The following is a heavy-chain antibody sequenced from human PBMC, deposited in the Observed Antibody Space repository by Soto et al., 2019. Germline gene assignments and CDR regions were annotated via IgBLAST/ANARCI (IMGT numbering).Heavy chain of an antibody. Sequence: EVQLGESGGGLVQPGASLRLSCAASGCTLSSYWMHWVRQAPGKGLVWVSRINSDGSSTSYAGSVKGRFTISRDNAKNTRYLQMNSLRAEDTAVSYCVRTSLVVAAATREDYWGQGTLVTVSS. CDR2: INSDGSST. J-gene: IGHJ4*02. D-gene: IGHD2-8*02. V-gene: IGHV3-74*01. CDR1: GCTLSSYW. CDR3: VRTSLVVAAATREDY.